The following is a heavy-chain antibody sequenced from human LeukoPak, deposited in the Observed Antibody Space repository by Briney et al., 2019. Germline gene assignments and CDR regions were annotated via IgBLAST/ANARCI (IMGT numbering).Heavy chain of an antibody. CDR2: ISSGSGTI. V-gene: IGHV3-48*01. CDR3: ARGGSARPDY. Sequence: GGSLRLSCAASGFTFSNYGMNWVRQAPGKGLEWVSYISSGSGTIHYADSVKGRSTISRDSARSSLYLQMNSLRAEDTAVYYCARGGSARPDYWGQGTLVTVSS. D-gene: IGHD6-6*01. J-gene: IGHJ4*02. CDR1: GFTFSNYG.